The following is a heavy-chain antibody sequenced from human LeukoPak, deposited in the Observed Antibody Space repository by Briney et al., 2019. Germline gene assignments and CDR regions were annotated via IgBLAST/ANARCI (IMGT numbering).Heavy chain of an antibody. J-gene: IGHJ4*02. Sequence: GGSLRLSCAASGFTFSSYAMSWVRQAPGKGLEWVSAISGSGGSTYYADSVKGRFTISRDNSKNTLYPQMNSLRAEDTAVYYCAKPLDSSGYSFDYWGQGTLVTVSS. CDR1: GFTFSSYA. D-gene: IGHD3-22*01. CDR3: AKPLDSSGYSFDY. CDR2: ISGSGGST. V-gene: IGHV3-23*01.